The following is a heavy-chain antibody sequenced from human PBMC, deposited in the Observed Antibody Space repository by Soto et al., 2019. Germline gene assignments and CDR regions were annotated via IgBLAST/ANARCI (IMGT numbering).Heavy chain of an antibody. Sequence: EVQLLESGGGLVQPGGSHRLSCAAAGFAFSIYAMGWVRQAPGKGLEWVSVISGNGASTYYPESVEGRFPISRDISKNTLFLQLNGLRAEDTAVYYCARLVGYSGYDPFDYWGQGTLVTVSS. D-gene: IGHD5-12*01. J-gene: IGHJ4*02. CDR3: ARLVGYSGYDPFDY. CDR1: GFAFSIYA. CDR2: ISGNGAST. V-gene: IGHV3-23*01.